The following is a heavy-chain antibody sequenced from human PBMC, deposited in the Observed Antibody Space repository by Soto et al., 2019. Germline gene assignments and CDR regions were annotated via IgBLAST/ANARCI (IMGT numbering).Heavy chain of an antibody. V-gene: IGHV4-4*02. CDR1: GGSIRTNNW. D-gene: IGHD3-10*01. Sequence: QMQLQESGPGLVKPSETLSLTCAVSGGSIRTNNWWKWVRQAPGQGLEWIGEIYHSGSTNYNPSLTSRVSMSVDNSKNQFSPKLSSVTAVDTALSFSAREKISGTHMGCDSWGQGTEVSVPS. J-gene: IGHJ4*02. CDR3: AREKISGTHMGCDS. CDR2: IYHSGST.